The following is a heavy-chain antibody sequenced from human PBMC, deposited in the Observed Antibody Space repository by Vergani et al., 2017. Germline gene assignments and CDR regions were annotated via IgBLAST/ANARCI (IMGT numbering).Heavy chain of an antibody. CDR2: ISYDGSNK. CDR1: GFTFSSYA. Sequence: QVQLVESGGGVVQPGRSLRLSCAASGFTFSSYAMHWVRQAPGKGLEWVAVISYDGSNKYYADSGKGRFTISRDNSKNTLYLQMNSLRAEDTAVYYCARDDHPAGDSSGWDEQNYYYYGMDVWGQGTTVTVSS. J-gene: IGHJ6*02. V-gene: IGHV3-30-3*01. D-gene: IGHD6-19*01. CDR3: ARDDHPAGDSSGWDEQNYYYYGMDV.